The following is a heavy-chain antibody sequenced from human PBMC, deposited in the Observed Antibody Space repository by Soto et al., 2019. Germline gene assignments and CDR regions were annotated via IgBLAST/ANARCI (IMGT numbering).Heavy chain of an antibody. D-gene: IGHD2-15*01. Sequence: SETLSLTCAFYGLSFSGYYWGWIRQPPGKGLEWIGSIYYSGSTYYNPSLKSRVTISVDTSKNQFSLKLSSVTAADTAVYYCARHTPAISISDHWGQGTLVTVSS. J-gene: IGHJ4*02. CDR2: IYYSGST. CDR1: GLSFSGYY. V-gene: IGHV4-39*01. CDR3: ARHTPAISISDH.